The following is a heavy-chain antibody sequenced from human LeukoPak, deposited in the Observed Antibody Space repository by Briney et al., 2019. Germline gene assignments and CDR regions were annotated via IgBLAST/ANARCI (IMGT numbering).Heavy chain of an antibody. CDR1: GFTFSNYA. Sequence: GGSLRLSCTASGFTFSNYAMSWVRQAPGKGREWVISGSGANTYYADSVKGRFSISRDNSKNTLYLQMNSLRAEDTAVYYCAKGLEGVVVITVFDYWGQGTLVTVSS. CDR3: AKGLEGVVVITVFDY. CDR2: SGSGANT. V-gene: IGHV3-23*01. D-gene: IGHD3-22*01. J-gene: IGHJ4*02.